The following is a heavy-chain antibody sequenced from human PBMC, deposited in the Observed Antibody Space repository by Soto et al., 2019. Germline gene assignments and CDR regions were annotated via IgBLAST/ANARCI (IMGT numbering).Heavy chain of an antibody. V-gene: IGHV4-59*08. D-gene: IGHD2-2*01. J-gene: IGHJ4*01. CDR1: GGSISSYY. CDR2: IYYSGST. CDR3: TTDSYSSITIVRFDY. Sequence: SETLSLTCTVSGGSISSYYWSWIRQPPGRGLEWIGYIYYSGSTNYNPSLKSRVTISVDTSKNQFSLNLSSVTAADTAVYYCTTDSYSSITIVRFDYWGHGTLVTVSS.